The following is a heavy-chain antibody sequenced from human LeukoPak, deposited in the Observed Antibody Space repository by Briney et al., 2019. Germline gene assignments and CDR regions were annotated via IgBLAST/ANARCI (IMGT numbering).Heavy chain of an antibody. CDR3: ARAGHSSGYYYYMDV. CDR1: GGSISSYY. V-gene: IGHV4-59*01. Sequence: SETLSLTCTVSGGSISSYYWSWLRQPPGKGLEWIGYIYYSGSTNYNPSLKSRVTISVDTSKNQFSLKLSSVPAADTAVYYCARAGHSSGYYYYMDVWGKGTTVTVSS. CDR2: IYYSGST. D-gene: IGHD6-19*01. J-gene: IGHJ6*03.